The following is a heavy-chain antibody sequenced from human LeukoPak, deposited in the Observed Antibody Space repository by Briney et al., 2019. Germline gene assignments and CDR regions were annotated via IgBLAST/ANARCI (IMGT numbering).Heavy chain of an antibody. D-gene: IGHD3-3*01. J-gene: IGHJ4*02. V-gene: IGHV4-59*12. CDR3: ARGDYDFWSGYSN. Sequence: SETLSLTCTVSGGSISSYYWSWIRQPAGKGLEWIGYIYHSGTTYYNPSLKSRVTISVDRSNNQFSLKLSSVTAADTAVYYCARGDYDFWSGYSNWGQGTLVTVSS. CDR1: GGSISSYY. CDR2: IYHSGTT.